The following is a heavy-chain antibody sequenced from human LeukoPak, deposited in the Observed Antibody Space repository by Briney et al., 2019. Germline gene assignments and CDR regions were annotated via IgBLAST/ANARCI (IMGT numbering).Heavy chain of an antibody. D-gene: IGHD6-13*01. CDR1: EFTFVRYA. Sequence: QPGGSLRLSCAASEFTFVRYAMNWVRQAPGKGLEWVSYISSSSFKIGYADSVEGRFTISRDNSKNSLYLQMDSLRVEDTAVYYCVRDPSYGSSWYYYMDVWGKGTTVTVSS. CDR2: ISSSSFKI. V-gene: IGHV3-48*04. CDR3: VRDPSYGSSWYYYMDV. J-gene: IGHJ6*03.